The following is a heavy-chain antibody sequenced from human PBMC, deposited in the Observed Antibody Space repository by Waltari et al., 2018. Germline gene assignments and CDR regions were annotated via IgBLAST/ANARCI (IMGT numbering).Heavy chain of an antibody. D-gene: IGHD7-27*01. V-gene: IGHV1-69*12. CDR2: IIPIFGIP. J-gene: IGHJ6*03. CDR3: ATHKLGISQHYYHMGA. CDR1: GGPFGGYG. Sequence: VQLVQSGAEVRTPGSSVKVSCKASGGPFGGYGISWVRLTPGQRLEWLGVIIPIFGIPDYSQKFQDRLTMTADASTSTAYMELSSLTSEDTAIYFCATHKLGISQHYYHMGAWGKGTTVTISS.